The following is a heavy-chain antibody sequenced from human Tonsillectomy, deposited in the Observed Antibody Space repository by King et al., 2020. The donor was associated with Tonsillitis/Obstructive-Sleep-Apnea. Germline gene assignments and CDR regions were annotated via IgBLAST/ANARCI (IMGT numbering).Heavy chain of an antibody. J-gene: IGHJ4*02. D-gene: IGHD1-26*01. CDR3: ARGTGALPF. Sequence: VQLVESGGGVVQPGRSLRLSCAASGFTFSSYAMHWVRQAPGKGLEWVAVISYDGTNKYADSVKGRFTISRDNSKNTLYLQMNTLRAEDTAVYYCARGTGALPFWGQGTLVTVSS. CDR1: GFTFSSYA. V-gene: IGHV3-30*04. CDR2: ISYDGTNK.